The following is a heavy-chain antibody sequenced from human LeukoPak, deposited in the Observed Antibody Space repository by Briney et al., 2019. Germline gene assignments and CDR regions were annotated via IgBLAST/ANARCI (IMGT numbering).Heavy chain of an antibody. D-gene: IGHD3-10*01. J-gene: IGHJ4*02. CDR2: ICFSRTT. Sequence: SETLSLTCTVSGGSISSSDSYWAWVRQPPGKGLEWIGSICFSRTTYYNPSLKSRVTMSIDTSKNHFSLKVASVTATDTAVYYCGRHFPETGRDEQPLEYWGQGSLFTVSS. CDR1: GGSISSSDSY. V-gene: IGHV4-39*01. CDR3: GRHFPETGRDEQPLEY.